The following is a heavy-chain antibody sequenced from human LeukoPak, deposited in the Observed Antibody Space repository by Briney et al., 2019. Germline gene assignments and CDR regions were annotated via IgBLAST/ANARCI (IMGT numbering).Heavy chain of an antibody. CDR3: ATAPTEDGDGSSPGY. CDR2: ISSSGSDT. J-gene: IGHJ4*02. D-gene: IGHD4-17*01. CDR1: RFTFRDHF. V-gene: IGHV3-11*04. Sequence: PGGSLRRSCAASRFTFRDHFMSWIRQPPGKGLEYVSYISSSGSDTYYSDSVKGRFTVSRDNAKNSLFLQMNSLRAEDTAVYYCATAPTEDGDGSSPGYWGQGTLVTVSS.